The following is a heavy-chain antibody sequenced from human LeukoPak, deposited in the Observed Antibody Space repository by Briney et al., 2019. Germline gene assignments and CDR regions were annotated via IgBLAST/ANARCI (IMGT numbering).Heavy chain of an antibody. CDR1: GFTFSSYA. CDR2: ISNSGGRT. J-gene: IGHJ5*02. V-gene: IGHV3-23*01. CDR3: ARDWGSSGWYNWFDP. D-gene: IGHD6-19*01. Sequence: PGGSLRLSCAASGFTFSSYAMSWVRQAPGKGLEWVSSISNSGGRTFYTDSVKGRFTISRDNSKITLYLQMNSLRVEDTAEYYCARDWGSSGWYNWFDPWGQGTLVTVSS.